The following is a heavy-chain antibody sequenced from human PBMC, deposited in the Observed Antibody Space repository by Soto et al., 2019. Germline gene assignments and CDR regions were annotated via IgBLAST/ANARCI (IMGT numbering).Heavy chain of an antibody. CDR1: GYSFTSYW. V-gene: IGHV5-51*01. J-gene: IGHJ3*01. D-gene: IGHD3-10*02. CDR2: IYPGNSDT. Sequence: GESLKISCKGSGYSFTSYWIGWVRQTPGKGLEWMGMIYPGNSDTRYSPSFQGQVIFSVDRSIDTAYLHWSSLKASDTAIYYCARFPYVTSFIDAFDVWGQGTMVTVSS. CDR3: ARFPYVTSFIDAFDV.